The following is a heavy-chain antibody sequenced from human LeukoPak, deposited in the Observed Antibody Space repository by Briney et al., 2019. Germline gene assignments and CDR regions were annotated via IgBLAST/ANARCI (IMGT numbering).Heavy chain of an antibody. CDR1: GFTFNDYY. V-gene: IGHV3-11*01. J-gene: IGHJ5*01. Sequence: GRSLRLSCAASGFTFNDYYMSWIRQAPGKGLEWVSYISTGTGGSSVYYADSVKGRFTISRDNAKNSLYLQMNSLRAEDTAVYYCATSKYSISWYDFWGQGTLVTVSS. D-gene: IGHD6-13*01. CDR3: ATSKYSISWYDF. CDR2: ISTGTGGSSV.